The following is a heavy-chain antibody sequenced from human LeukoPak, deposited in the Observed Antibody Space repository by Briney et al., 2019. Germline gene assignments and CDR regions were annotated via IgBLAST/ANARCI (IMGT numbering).Heavy chain of an antibody. CDR3: ARALRTGQGDYVPVL. V-gene: IGHV5-51*01. D-gene: IGHD4-17*01. Sequence: GESLRISGKGSGYSFTSYWIGWVRQMPGKGLEWMTIIYPGDSETRYSPSFQGQVTISADKSIGTMYLQWSTLKASDTAMHYCARALRTGQGDYVPVLWGQGTLVIVSS. J-gene: IGHJ4*02. CDR2: IYPGDSET. CDR1: GYSFTSYW.